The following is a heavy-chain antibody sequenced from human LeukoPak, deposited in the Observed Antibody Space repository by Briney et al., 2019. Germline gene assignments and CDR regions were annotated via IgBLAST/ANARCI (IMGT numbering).Heavy chain of an antibody. CDR3: ARLGPYYDFWSGYLPIDY. Sequence: SETLSLTCTVSGGSISSSTYKWGWIRQPPGKGLECIGSIPYSGSTYYNPSLKSRVTISVDTSKNQLSLKLSSVTAADTAVYYCARLGPYYDFWSGYLPIDYWGQGTLVTVSS. D-gene: IGHD3-3*01. CDR1: GGSISSSTYK. CDR2: IPYSGST. J-gene: IGHJ4*02. V-gene: IGHV4-39*01.